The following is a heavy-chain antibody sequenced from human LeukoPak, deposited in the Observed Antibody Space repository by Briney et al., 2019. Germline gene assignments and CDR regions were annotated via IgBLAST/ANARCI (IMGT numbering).Heavy chain of an antibody. CDR3: ARIRSSSSLVFDY. CDR1: GFTVSSNY. J-gene: IGHJ4*02. Sequence: GGSLRLSCAASGFTVSSNYMSWVRQAPGEGLEWVSVIYSGGSTYYADSVKGRFTISRDNSKNTLYLQMNSLRAEDTAVYYCARIRSSSSLVFDYWGQGTLVTVSS. D-gene: IGHD6-6*01. V-gene: IGHV3-66*01. CDR2: IYSGGST.